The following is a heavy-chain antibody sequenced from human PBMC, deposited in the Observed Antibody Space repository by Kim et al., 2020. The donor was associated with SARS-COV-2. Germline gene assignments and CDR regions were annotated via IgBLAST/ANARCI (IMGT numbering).Heavy chain of an antibody. V-gene: IGHV4-39*01. CDR1: GFSISSCSYD. J-gene: IGHJ4*01. CDR2: LYYSGTS. D-gene: IGHD5-18*01. CDR3: ERYKGTCTAMFLFDY. Sequence: SETLSLTCTVSGFSISSCSYDWGRIRQPRGQGLEWIGSLYYSGTSYYNPSLKSRVTISVNTTKNQFSLKLNSVTAAATAAYYGERYKGTCTAMFLFDYWG.